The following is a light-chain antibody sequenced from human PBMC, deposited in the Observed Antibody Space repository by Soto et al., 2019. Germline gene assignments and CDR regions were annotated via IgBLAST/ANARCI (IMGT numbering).Light chain of an antibody. CDR2: DAS. Sequence: EIVLTQSPGTLSLSPRERATLSCRASQSVSSSSLAWYQQRRGQAPRLLIHDASSRATGIPDRFSGSGSGTDFTLTISRLEPEDFAVYYCQQYGGSPRTFGQGPKVDIK. V-gene: IGKV3-20*01. J-gene: IGKJ1*01. CDR3: QQYGGSPRT. CDR1: QSVSSSS.